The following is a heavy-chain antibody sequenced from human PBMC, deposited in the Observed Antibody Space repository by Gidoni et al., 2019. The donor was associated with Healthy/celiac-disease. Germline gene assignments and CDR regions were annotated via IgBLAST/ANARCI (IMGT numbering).Heavy chain of an antibody. CDR2: INHSGST. D-gene: IGHD2-2*01. Sequence: QVQLQQWGAGLLKPSETLSLTCAVYGGSFSGYYWRWIRQPPGKGLEWIGEINHSGSTNYNPSLKSRVTISVDTSKNQFSLKLSSVTAADTAVYYCARGWRTGRYCSSTSCYALSYYFDYWGQGTLVTVSS. J-gene: IGHJ4*02. V-gene: IGHV4-34*01. CDR1: GGSFSGYY. CDR3: ARGWRTGRYCSSTSCYALSYYFDY.